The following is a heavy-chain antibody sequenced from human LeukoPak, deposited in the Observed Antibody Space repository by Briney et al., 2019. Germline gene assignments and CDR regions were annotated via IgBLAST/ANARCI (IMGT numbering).Heavy chain of an antibody. D-gene: IGHD3-3*01. J-gene: IGHJ6*02. Sequence: KASETLSLTCTVSGGSISSYYWSWIRQPPGKGLEWIGYIYYSGSTNYNPSLKSRVTISVGTSKNQFSLKLSSVTAADTAVYYCARDYFRSGYFRDDNYYGMDVWGQGTTVTVSS. V-gene: IGHV4-59*12. CDR2: IYYSGST. CDR3: ARDYFRSGYFRDDNYYGMDV. CDR1: GGSISSYY.